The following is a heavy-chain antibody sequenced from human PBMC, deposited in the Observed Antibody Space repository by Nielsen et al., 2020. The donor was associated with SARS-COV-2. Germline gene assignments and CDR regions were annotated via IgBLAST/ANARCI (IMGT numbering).Heavy chain of an antibody. D-gene: IGHD4-23*01. CDR3: ARDSGIRWPHYFDY. CDR2: ISSSSSTI. V-gene: IGHV3-48*02. CDR1: GFTFSSYS. Sequence: GESLKISCAASGFTFSSYSMNWVRQAPGKGLEWVSYISSSSSTIYYADSVKGRFTISRDNAKNSLYLQMNSLRDEDTAVYYCARDSGIRWPHYFDYWGQGTLVTVSS. J-gene: IGHJ4*02.